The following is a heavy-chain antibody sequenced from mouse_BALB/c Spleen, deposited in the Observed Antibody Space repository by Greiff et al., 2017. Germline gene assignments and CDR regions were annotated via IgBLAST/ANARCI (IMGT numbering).Heavy chain of an antibody. V-gene: IGHV14-3*02. CDR2: IDPANGNT. CDR1: GFNIKDTY. J-gene: IGHJ3*01. Sequence: VQLQQSGAELVKPGASVKLSCTASGFNIKDTYMHWVKQRPEQGLEWIGRIDPANGNTKYDPKFQGKATITADTSSNTAYLQLSSLTSEDTAVYYCARSDYYGYWFAYWGQGTLVTVSA. D-gene: IGHD1-2*01. CDR3: ARSDYYGYWFAY.